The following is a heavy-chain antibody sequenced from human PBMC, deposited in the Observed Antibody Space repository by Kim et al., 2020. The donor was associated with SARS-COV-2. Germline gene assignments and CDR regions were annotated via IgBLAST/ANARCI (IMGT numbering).Heavy chain of an antibody. CDR1: GGTFSSYA. CDR3: ASVGCSSTSCYRGWFDP. D-gene: IGHD2-2*01. V-gene: IGHV1-69*04. Sequence: SVKVSCKASGGTFSSYAISWVRQAPGQGLEWMGRIIPILGIANYAQKFQGRVTITADQSTSTAYMELSSLRSEDTSVYYCASVGCSSTSCYRGWFDPWG. J-gene: IGHJ5*02. CDR2: IIPILGIA.